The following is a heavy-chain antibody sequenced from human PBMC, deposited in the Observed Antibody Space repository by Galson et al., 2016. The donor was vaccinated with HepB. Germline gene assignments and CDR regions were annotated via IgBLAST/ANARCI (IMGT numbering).Heavy chain of an antibody. J-gene: IGHJ6*02. CDR3: ARGPLEVSKFFSIRPHYDYYNGMDV. V-gene: IGHV4-4*02. CDR1: GGSISTSNC. CDR2: IFPSGST. D-gene: IGHD2/OR15-2a*01. Sequence: SETLSLTCAVSGGSISTSNCWSWVRQPPGKGLEWIGEIFPSGSTNYNPSLKGRVTMSLDKSKNQFSLKLTSVTSADTAVYYCARGPLEVSKFFSIRPHYDYYNGMDVWGQGTTVTVS.